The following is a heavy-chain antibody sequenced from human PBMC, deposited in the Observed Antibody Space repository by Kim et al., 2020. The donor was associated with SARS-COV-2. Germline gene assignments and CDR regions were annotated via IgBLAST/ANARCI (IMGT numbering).Heavy chain of an antibody. Sequence: GGSLRLSCAGSGFTVDSDYMSWVRQPPGKGLEWVSCIYGGGDTFYVDSVKGRFTISRDNSRDTLYLQMNNLRVEDTAVYYCAPQPWGGRGGIWGQGTLVTVSS. J-gene: IGHJ1*01. V-gene: IGHV3-53*01. CDR1: GFTVDSDY. CDR3: APQPWGGRGGI. D-gene: IGHD1-1*01. CDR2: IYGGGDT.